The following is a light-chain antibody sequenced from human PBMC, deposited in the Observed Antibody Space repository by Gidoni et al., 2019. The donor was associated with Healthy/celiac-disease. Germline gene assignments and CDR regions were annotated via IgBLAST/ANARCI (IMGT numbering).Light chain of an antibody. CDR1: QSVLYSSNYQNY. Sequence: DIVMTQSPDSLAVSLGERATINCKSSQSVLYSSNYQNYLAWYQQKPGQPPKLLIYWASTRESGVPDRFSGSGSGTDFTLTISSLQAEDVAVYYCQQYYSTPPTFXXXTKLEIK. CDR3: QQYYSTPPT. J-gene: IGKJ2*01. V-gene: IGKV4-1*01. CDR2: WAS.